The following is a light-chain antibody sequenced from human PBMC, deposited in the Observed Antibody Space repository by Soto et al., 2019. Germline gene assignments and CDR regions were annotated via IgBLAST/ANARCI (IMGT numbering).Light chain of an antibody. CDR2: EVS. CDR1: SSDGGGYNY. Sequence: QSALTQPASVSGSPGQSITISCTGTSSDGGGYNYVSWYQQHPGKAPKLMIYEVSNRPSGVSNRCSGSKSGNTAFLTISGLQAEDEADYYCSSYTSSSTLYVFGTGTKVTVL. J-gene: IGLJ1*01. V-gene: IGLV2-14*01. CDR3: SSYTSSSTLYV.